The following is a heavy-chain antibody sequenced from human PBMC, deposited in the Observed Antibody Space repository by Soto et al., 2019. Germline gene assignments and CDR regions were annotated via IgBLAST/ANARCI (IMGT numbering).Heavy chain of an antibody. D-gene: IGHD5-18*01. CDR2: IYYSGST. Sequence: SETLSLTCTVSGGSISSYYWSWIRQPPGKGLEWIGYIYYSGSTNYNPSLKSRVTISVDTSKNQFSLKLSSVTAADTAVYYCARHVAQLWLSHYYYYMDVWGKGTTVTVSS. CDR3: ARHVAQLWLSHYYYYMDV. V-gene: IGHV4-59*08. CDR1: GGSISSYY. J-gene: IGHJ6*03.